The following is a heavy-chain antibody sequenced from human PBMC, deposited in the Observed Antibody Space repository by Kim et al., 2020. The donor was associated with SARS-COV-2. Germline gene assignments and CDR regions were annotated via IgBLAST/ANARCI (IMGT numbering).Heavy chain of an antibody. V-gene: IGHV3-74*01. D-gene: IGHD2-21*01. J-gene: IGHJ6*02. CDR3: ARDLEYCGGDCYSNNWGTSYYYYGMDV. CDR1: GFTFSSYW. Sequence: GGSLRLSCAASGFTFSSYWMHWVRQAPGKGLVWVSRINSDGSSTSYADSVKGRFTISRDNAKNTLYLQMNSLRAEDTAVYYCARDLEYCGGDCYSNNWGTSYYYYGMDVWGQGTTVTVSS. CDR2: INSDGSST.